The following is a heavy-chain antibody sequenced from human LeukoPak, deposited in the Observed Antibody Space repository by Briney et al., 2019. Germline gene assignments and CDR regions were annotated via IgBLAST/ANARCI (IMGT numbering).Heavy chain of an antibody. D-gene: IGHD6-19*01. Sequence: GRSLRLSCAASGFTFSSYGMHWVRQAPGKGLEWVSSISSSSSYIYYADSVKGRFTISRDNAKNSLYLQMNSLRAEDTAVYYCASSLGVAVAGIDYWGQGTLVTVSS. CDR1: GFTFSSYG. J-gene: IGHJ4*02. CDR3: ASSLGVAVAGIDY. CDR2: ISSSSSYI. V-gene: IGHV3-21*01.